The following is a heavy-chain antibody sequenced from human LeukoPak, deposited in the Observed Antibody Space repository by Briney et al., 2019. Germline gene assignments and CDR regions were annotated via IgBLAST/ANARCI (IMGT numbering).Heavy chain of an antibody. V-gene: IGHV1-46*01. CDR3: ARAASVVVPAAIGLDP. Sequence: GASVKVSCKASGYTFTSYYMHWVRQAPGQGLEWMGIINPSGGSTSYAQKFQGRVTMTRDTSTSTVYMELSSLRSEDTAVYYCARAASVVVPAAIGLDPWGQGTLVTVSS. CDR1: GYTFTSYY. CDR2: INPSGGST. J-gene: IGHJ5*02. D-gene: IGHD2-2*02.